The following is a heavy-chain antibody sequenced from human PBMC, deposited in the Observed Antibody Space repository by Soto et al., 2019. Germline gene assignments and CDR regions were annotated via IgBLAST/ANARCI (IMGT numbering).Heavy chain of an antibody. CDR1: GVTFSSET. V-gene: IGHV1-69*01. CDR2: IIPLFGTA. CDR3: ATELGENPASPFDA. D-gene: IGHD3-10*01. Sequence: QVQLVQSGADVKKPGSSVKVSCQASGVTFSSETLGWVRQAPGQGLEWVGGIIPLFGTASYAQKFQGRVTITADESTSTVDKELSSLRSGDTAVYFCATELGENPASPFDAGGQGTLVTVSS. J-gene: IGHJ4*02.